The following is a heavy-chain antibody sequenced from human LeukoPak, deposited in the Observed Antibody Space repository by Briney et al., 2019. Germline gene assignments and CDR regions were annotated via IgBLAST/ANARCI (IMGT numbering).Heavy chain of an antibody. Sequence: GGSLRLSCAASGFTFSDYYMSWIRQAPGKGLEWVSYISSSSSYTNYADSVKGRFTISRDNAKNSLYLQMNSLRAEDTAVYYCARDRDLIAAAGDFDYWGQGTLVTVSS. CDR2: ISSSSSYT. V-gene: IGHV3-11*05. CDR3: ARDRDLIAAAGDFDY. D-gene: IGHD6-13*01. CDR1: GFTFSDYY. J-gene: IGHJ4*02.